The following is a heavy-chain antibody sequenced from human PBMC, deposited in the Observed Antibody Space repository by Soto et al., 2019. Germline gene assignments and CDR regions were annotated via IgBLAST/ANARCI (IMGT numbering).Heavy chain of an antibody. J-gene: IGHJ6*02. V-gene: IGHV3-30*18. CDR2: ISYDGSNK. Sequence: QVQLVESGGGVVRPGRSLRLSCAASGFTFSSYGMHWVRQAPGKGLEWVAVISYDGSNKYYADSVKGRFTISRNNSKNTRYLQMNSLRAEDTAVYYCAKELVAVAVSLLYYGMDVWGQGTTVTFSS. D-gene: IGHD6-19*01. CDR1: GFTFSSYG. CDR3: AKELVAVAVSLLYYGMDV.